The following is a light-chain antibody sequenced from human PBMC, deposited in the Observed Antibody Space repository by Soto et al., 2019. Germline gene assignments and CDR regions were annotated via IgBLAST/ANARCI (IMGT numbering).Light chain of an antibody. Sequence: SYELTQPPSVSASPGQAARISCSGDALPRQNVYWYQQRPGQAPLLLIYKDKQRSSGIPERFSGSTSGTSATLTITAVQAEDEADYYCQSADSSGTPVFGGGTKLTVL. CDR1: ALPRQN. J-gene: IGLJ2*01. CDR2: KDK. CDR3: QSADSSGTPV. V-gene: IGLV3-25*03.